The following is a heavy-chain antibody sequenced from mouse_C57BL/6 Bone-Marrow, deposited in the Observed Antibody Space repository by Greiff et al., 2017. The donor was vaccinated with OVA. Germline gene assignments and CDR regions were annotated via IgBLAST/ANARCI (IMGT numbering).Heavy chain of an antibody. CDR3: ARDKGVGQGMDY. J-gene: IGHJ4*01. V-gene: IGHV7-3*01. Sequence: EVKLMESGGGLVQPGGSLSLSCAASGFTFTDYYMSWVSQPPGKALEWLGFIRHKANGYTTEYSASVKGRFTISRDNSQSILYLQMNALRAEDSATYYFARDKGVGQGMDYWGQGTSVTVAS. CDR1: GFTFTDYY. D-gene: IGHD1-1*02. CDR2: IRHKANGYTT.